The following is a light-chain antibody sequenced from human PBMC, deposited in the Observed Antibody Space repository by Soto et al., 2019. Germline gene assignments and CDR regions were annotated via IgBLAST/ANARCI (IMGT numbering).Light chain of an antibody. CDR1: RSNIGGNS. CDR2: DDN. Sequence: QSVMTQPPSVSAAPGQKVTISCSGSRSNIGGNSVSWYQQLPGTAPKLLIYDDNKRPSRIPYRLSGSKSGTSATLGITGFQTGDEADYDCGSWDSSLSAYVFGTGTKLTVL. J-gene: IGLJ1*01. V-gene: IGLV1-51*01. CDR3: GSWDSSLSAYV.